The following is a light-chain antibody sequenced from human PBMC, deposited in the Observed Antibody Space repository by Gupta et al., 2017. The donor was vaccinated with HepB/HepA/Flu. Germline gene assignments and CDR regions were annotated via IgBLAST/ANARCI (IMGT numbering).Light chain of an antibody. J-gene: IGLJ2*01. Sequence: QSVLTQPPSASGTPGQRVTISCSGSSSNIGSNHVYWYQQLPGTAPKLLIYRSNQRPAGVPDRFSGSKSGTAASLAISGLRAEDEADYYCAAWDDSLSGVFGGGTKLTVL. CDR1: SSNIGSNH. CDR2: RSN. V-gene: IGLV1-47*01. CDR3: AAWDDSLSGV.